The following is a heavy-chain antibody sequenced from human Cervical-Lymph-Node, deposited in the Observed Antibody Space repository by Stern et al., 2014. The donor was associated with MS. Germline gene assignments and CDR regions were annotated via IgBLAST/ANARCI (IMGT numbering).Heavy chain of an antibody. Sequence: QVQLQESGPGLVKPSGTLSLTCVISGGSISSNYWWSWVRPPPGKGLEWVGQIHPGGRTNYNPSLKSRITISSDKSKNQFSLELTSVTAADTAVYYCAGEHDYYKPNYFDPWGQGTLVTVSS. CDR2: IHPGGRT. CDR1: GGSISSNYW. J-gene: IGHJ5*02. CDR3: AGEHDYYKPNYFDP. V-gene: IGHV4-4*02. D-gene: IGHD1-26*01.